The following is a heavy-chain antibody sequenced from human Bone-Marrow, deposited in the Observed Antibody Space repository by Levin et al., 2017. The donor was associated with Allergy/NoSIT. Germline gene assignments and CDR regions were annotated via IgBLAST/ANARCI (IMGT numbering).Heavy chain of an antibody. V-gene: IGHV3-9*01. CDR1: GFSFHDYA. J-gene: IGHJ4*02. CDR3: AKPQRGWELIVAPGMSFDK. Sequence: QTGGSLRLSCFASGFSFHDYAMHWVRQTPGKGLEWVSGISWNGGEIAYADSVKGRFTISRDNAKKALYLHMKSLRVDDTALYFCAKPQRGWELIVAPGMSFDKWGQGTLVTVSS. CDR2: ISWNGGEI. D-gene: IGHD1-26*01.